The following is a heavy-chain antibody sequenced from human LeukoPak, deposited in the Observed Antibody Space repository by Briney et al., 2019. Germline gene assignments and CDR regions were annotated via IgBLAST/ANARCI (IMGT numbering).Heavy chain of an antibody. CDR3: AREGGSSSWSHNWFDP. D-gene: IGHD6-13*01. CDR1: GFTFSTYN. CDR2: ISYDGSNK. Sequence: PGGSLRLSCAASGFTFSTYNMNWVRQAPGKGLEWVAVISYDGSNKYYADSVKGRFTISRDNSKNTLYLQMNSLRAEDTAVYYCAREGGSSSWSHNWFDPWGQGTLVTVSS. V-gene: IGHV3-30*03. J-gene: IGHJ5*02.